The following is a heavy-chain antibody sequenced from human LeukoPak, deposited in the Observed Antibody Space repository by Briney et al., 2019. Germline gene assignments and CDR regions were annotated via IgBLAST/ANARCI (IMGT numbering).Heavy chain of an antibody. D-gene: IGHD3-10*01. V-gene: IGHV3-21*01. J-gene: IGHJ3*02. CDR1: GFTFSSYS. Sequence: GGSLRLSCAASGFTFSSYSMNWVRQAPGKGLEWVSSISSSSSYIYYADSVKGRFTISRDNAKNSLYLQMNSLRAEDTAVYYCARVETYYGSGSYSDEAFDIWGQGTMVTVSS. CDR2: ISSSSSYI. CDR3: ARVETYYGSGSYSDEAFDI.